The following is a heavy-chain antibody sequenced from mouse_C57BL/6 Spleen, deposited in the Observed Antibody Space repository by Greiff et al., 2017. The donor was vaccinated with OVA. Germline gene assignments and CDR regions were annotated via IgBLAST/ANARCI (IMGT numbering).Heavy chain of an antibody. V-gene: IGHV3-6*01. CDR2: ISYDGSN. Sequence: VQLKESGPGLVKPSQSLSLTCSVTGYSITSGYYWNWIRQFPGNKLEWMGYISYDGSNNYNPSLKNRISITRDTSKNQFFLKLNSVTTEDTATYYCAREDYGSSYRWYFDVWGTGTTVTVSS. CDR3: AREDYGSSYRWYFDV. CDR1: GYSITSGYY. J-gene: IGHJ1*03. D-gene: IGHD1-1*01.